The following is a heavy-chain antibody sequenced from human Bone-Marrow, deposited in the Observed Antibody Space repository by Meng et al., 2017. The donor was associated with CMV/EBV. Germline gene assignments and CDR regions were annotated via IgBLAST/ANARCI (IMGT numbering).Heavy chain of an antibody. CDR1: GFTLSSYW. CDR3: ARKGYCTSSTCYNFYGMDV. V-gene: IGHV3-74*01. J-gene: IGHJ6*02. Sequence: GGSLRLSCAASGFTLSSYWMHWVRQAPGKGLMWVSRIKSDGSSTNYADSVKGRFAISRDNAQNSLHLQMNSLRVEDTALYYCARKGYCTSSTCYNFYGMDVWGQGTAVTVSS. D-gene: IGHD2/OR15-2a*01. CDR2: IKSDGSST.